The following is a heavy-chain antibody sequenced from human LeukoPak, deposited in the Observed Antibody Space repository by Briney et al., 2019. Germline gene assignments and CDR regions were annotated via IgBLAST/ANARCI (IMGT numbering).Heavy chain of an antibody. Sequence: SETLSLTCAVSGYSISSGYYWGWIRQPPGKGLEWIGSIYHSGSTYYNPSLKSRVTISVDTFKNQFSLKLSSVTAADTAVYYCARRTPFYYDSSGYYYFDYWGQGTLVTVSS. J-gene: IGHJ4*02. D-gene: IGHD3-22*01. CDR1: GYSISSGYY. CDR3: ARRTPFYYDSSGYYYFDY. V-gene: IGHV4-38-2*01. CDR2: IYHSGST.